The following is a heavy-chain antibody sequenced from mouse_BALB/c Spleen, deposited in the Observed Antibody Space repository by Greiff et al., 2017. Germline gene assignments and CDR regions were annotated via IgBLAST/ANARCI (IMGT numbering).Heavy chain of an antibody. CDR3: ARWGDYFDY. J-gene: IGHJ2*01. CDR2: IYPGSGNT. CDR1: GYAFTNYW. Sequence: VQLQQSGAELVRPGTSVSISCKASGYAFTNYWLGWVRQRPGHGLEWIGDIYPGSGNTYYHEKFKGKATLTADTSSSTAYMQLSSLTSEESAVYFCARWGDYFDYWGQGTTLTVSS. V-gene: IGHV1-63*02.